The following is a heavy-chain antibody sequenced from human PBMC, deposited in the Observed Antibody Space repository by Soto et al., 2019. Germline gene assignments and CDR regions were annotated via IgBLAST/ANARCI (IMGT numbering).Heavy chain of an antibody. CDR1: GGSSSGYY. J-gene: IGHJ6*02. Sequence: SETLSLTCAVYGGSSSGYYWSWIRQPPGKGLEWIGEINHSGSTNYNPSLKSRVTISVDTSKNQFSLKLSSVTAADTAVYYCARVSRELRNYYYYGMDVWGQGTTVTVSS. CDR2: INHSGST. D-gene: IGHD1-7*01. V-gene: IGHV4-34*01. CDR3: ARVSRELRNYYYYGMDV.